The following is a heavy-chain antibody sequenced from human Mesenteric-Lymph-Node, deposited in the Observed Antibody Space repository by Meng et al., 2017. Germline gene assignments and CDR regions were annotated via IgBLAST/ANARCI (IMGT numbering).Heavy chain of an antibody. D-gene: IGHD6-19*01. CDR1: GYSFTSYW. Sequence: KVSCKGSGYSFTSYWIGWVRQMPGRGLEWMGNVYPGDSDTRYSPSFQGQVTISADKSITTAYLQWSSLKASDTAMYYCARLITVGTIAVAGTFWFDPWGQGTLVTVSS. CDR2: VYPGDSDT. CDR3: ARLITVGTIAVAGTFWFDP. J-gene: IGHJ5*02. V-gene: IGHV5-51*01.